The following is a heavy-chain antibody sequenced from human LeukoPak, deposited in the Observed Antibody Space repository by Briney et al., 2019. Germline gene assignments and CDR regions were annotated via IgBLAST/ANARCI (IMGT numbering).Heavy chain of an antibody. V-gene: IGHV4-59*01. CDR3: ARGGDILTGYIL. J-gene: IGHJ4*02. D-gene: IGHD3-9*01. CDR2: IYYSGST. CDR1: GGSISSYY. Sequence: SETLSLTCTVSGGSISSYYWSWIRQPPGKGLGWIGYIYYSGSTNYNPSLKSRVTISVDTSKNQFSLKLSSVTAADTAVYYCARGGDILTGYILWGQGTLVTVSS.